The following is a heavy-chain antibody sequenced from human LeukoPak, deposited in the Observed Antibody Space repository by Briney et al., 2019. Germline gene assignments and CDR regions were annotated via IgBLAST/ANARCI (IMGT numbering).Heavy chain of an antibody. CDR3: ARDIVVVVAAIPGGYFDY. D-gene: IGHD2-15*01. CDR1: GGSISSGSYY. CDR2: IYHSGST. Sequence: SQTLSLTCTVSGGSISSGSYYWSWIRQPAGKGLEWIGRIYHSGSTYYNPSLKSRVTISVDTSKNQFSLKLSSVTAADTAVYYCARDIVVVVAAIPGGYFDYWGQGTLVTVSS. J-gene: IGHJ4*02. V-gene: IGHV4-61*02.